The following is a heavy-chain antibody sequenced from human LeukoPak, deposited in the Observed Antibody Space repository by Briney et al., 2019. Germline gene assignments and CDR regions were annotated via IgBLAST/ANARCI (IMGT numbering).Heavy chain of an antibody. CDR3: ARDRGYSYGHAGSWFDP. V-gene: IGHV4-39*07. CDR2: MSYSGST. CDR1: GDSISSSESH. Sequence: SETLSLTCSVFGDSISSSESHWGWIRQTPGKGLEWIESMSYSGSTYYNPSLQSRVSISIDTSRNQFSLKLNSVTAADTAVYFCARDRGYSYGHAGSWFDPWGQGTLVTVSS. D-gene: IGHD5-18*01. J-gene: IGHJ5*02.